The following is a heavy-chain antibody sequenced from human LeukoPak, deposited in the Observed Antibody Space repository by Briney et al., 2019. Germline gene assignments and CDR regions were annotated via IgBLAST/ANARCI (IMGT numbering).Heavy chain of an antibody. CDR3: ARDREAASGLFDY. CDR2: IYYSVST. D-gene: IGHD3-10*01. V-gene: IGHV4-59*01. J-gene: IGHJ4*02. Sequence: SETLSLTCAVYGGSFSGYYWSWIRQPPGKGLDWIGYIYYSVSTNYNPSLKSRVTISVDTSKNQFSLKLSSVTAADTAVYYCARDREAASGLFDYWGQGTLVTVSS. CDR1: GGSFSGYY.